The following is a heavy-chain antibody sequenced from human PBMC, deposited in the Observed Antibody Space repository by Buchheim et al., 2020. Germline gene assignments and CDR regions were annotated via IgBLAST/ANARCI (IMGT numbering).Heavy chain of an antibody. CDR2: ISSSSSYI. V-gene: IGHV3-21*01. D-gene: IGHD4-17*01. CDR3: ARTQIGDYVPVG. Sequence: EVQLVESGGGLVKPGGSLRLSCAASGFTFSSYTMNWVRQAPGKGLEWVSSISSSSSYIYYAASVKGRFTISRDNAKTSLYLQINSLRAEDTAVYYCARTQIGDYVPVGWGQGTL. CDR1: GFTFSSYT. J-gene: IGHJ4*02.